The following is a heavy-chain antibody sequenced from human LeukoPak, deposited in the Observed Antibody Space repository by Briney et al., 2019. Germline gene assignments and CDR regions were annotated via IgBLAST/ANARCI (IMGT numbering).Heavy chain of an antibody. CDR3: TTARLYYYYGMDV. CDR2: IKSKTDGGTT. Sequence: GGSLRLSCAASGFTFSNAWMSWVRQAPGKGLEWVGRIKSKTDGGTTDYAAPVKGRFTISRDDSKNTLYLQMNSPKTEDTAVYYCTTARLYYYYGMDVWGKGTTVTVSS. V-gene: IGHV3-15*01. D-gene: IGHD5-12*01. CDR1: GFTFSNAW. J-gene: IGHJ6*04.